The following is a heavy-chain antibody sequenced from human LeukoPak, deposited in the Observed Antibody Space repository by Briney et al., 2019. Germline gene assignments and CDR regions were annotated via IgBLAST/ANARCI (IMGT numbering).Heavy chain of an antibody. CDR1: GGTFSSYA. J-gene: IGHJ4*02. Sequence: ASVKVSCKASGGTFSSYAISWVRQAPGQGLEWTGGIIPIFGTANYAQKFQGRVTMTRDTSTSTVYMELSSLRSEDTAVYYCARDQGASSPGGYWGQGTLVTVSS. V-gene: IGHV1-69*05. D-gene: IGHD6-13*01. CDR2: IIPIFGTA. CDR3: ARDQGASSPGGY.